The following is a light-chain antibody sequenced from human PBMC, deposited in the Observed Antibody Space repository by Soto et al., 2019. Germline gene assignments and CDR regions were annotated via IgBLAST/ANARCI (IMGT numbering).Light chain of an antibody. V-gene: IGLV9-49*01. CDR1: SGYSNYK. CDR2: VGTGGIVG. Sequence: QPVLTQPPSASASLGASVTLTCTLSSGYSNYKVDWYQQRPGKGPRFVMRVGTGGIVGSKGDGIPDRFSVLGSGLNRYLTIKNIQEEDESDYHCGADHGSGSNFVYVFGTGIKVTVL. CDR3: GADHGSGSNFVYV. J-gene: IGLJ1*01.